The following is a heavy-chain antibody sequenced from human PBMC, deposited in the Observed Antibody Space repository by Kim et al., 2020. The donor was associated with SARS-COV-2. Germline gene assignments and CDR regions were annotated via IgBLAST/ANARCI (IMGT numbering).Heavy chain of an antibody. D-gene: IGHD5-18*01. CDR2: TT. V-gene: IGHV3-15*01. J-gene: IGHJ4*02. CDR3: TAHSYGLLDY. Sequence: TTDYAAPDKCIFTISRDDSKNTLYLQMNSLKTEDTAVYYCTAHSYGLLDYWGQGTLVTVSS.